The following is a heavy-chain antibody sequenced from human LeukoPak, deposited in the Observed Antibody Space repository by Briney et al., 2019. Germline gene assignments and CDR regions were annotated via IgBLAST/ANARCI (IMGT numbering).Heavy chain of an antibody. D-gene: IGHD3-3*01. V-gene: IGHV3-7*01. Sequence: GSLRLSCAASGFTFSSYWMSWVRQAPGKGLEGVANIKQDGREKYYVDSGKGRFTISRDNAKNSLYLKMNSLRAEETAVNYCARTITIFGVVIDYWGQGTLVTVSS. CDR1: GFTFSSYW. CDR3: ARTITIFGVVIDY. CDR2: IKQDGREK. J-gene: IGHJ4*02.